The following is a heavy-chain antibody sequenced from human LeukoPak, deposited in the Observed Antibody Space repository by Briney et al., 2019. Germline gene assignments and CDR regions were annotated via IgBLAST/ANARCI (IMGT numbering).Heavy chain of an antibody. V-gene: IGHV3-23*01. CDR3: ARDERLLSFLK. Sequence: PGGSLRLSCAASGFTFSSYGMSWVRQAPGKGLEWVSSISSSSSYIYYADSVKGRFTISRDNSKNTLYLQMNSLRAEDTAIYYCARDERLLSFLKWGQGTLVTVSS. J-gene: IGHJ4*02. CDR2: ISSSSSYI. D-gene: IGHD3-3*01. CDR1: GFTFSSYG.